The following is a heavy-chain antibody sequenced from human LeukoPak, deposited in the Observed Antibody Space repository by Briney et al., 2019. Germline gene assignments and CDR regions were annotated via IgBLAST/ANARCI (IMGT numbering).Heavy chain of an antibody. D-gene: IGHD3-22*01. CDR2: IYYSGST. V-gene: IGHV4-39*07. CDR1: GGSISSSSYY. CDR3: ARRGRGTTHYYDSSADGVFHY. J-gene: IGHJ4*02. Sequence: PSETLSLTCTVSGGSISSSSYYWGWIRQPPGKGLEWIGSIYYSGSTNYNPSLKSRVTISVDTSKNQFSLKLSSVTAADTAVYYCARRGRGTTHYYDSSADGVFHYWGQGTLVTVSS.